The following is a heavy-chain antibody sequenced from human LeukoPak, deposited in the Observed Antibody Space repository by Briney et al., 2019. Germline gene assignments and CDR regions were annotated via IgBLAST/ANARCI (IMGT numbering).Heavy chain of an antibody. D-gene: IGHD2-2*01. CDR2: MNPNSGNT. CDR1: GYTFTSYD. J-gene: IGHJ5*02. CDR3: ARVRAVVVPAAMSRAPLGRYNWFDP. Sequence: ASVKVSCKASGYTFTSYDINWVRQATGQGLEWMGWMNPNSGNTGYAQKFQGRVIMTRNSSISTAYMELSSLRSEDTAVYYCARVRAVVVPAAMSRAPLGRYNWFDPWGQGTLVTVSS. V-gene: IGHV1-8*01.